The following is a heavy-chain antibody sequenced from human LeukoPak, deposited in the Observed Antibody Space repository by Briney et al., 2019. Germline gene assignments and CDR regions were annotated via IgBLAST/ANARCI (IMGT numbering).Heavy chain of an antibody. CDR3: ARDRIPNGRTNDYYYYGMDV. CDR1: GGTFSSYA. Sequence: SVKVSCKASGGTFSSYAISWVRQAPGQGLEWMGGIIPIFGTANYAQGFQGRVTITADESTSTAYMELSSLRSEDTAVYYCARDRIPNGRTNDYYYYGMDVWGQGTTVTVSS. V-gene: IGHV1-69*13. CDR2: IIPIFGTA. D-gene: IGHD1-26*01. J-gene: IGHJ6*02.